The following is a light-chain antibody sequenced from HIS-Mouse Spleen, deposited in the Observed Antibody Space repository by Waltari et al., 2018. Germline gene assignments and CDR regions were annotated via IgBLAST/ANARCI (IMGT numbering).Light chain of an antibody. CDR3: QSYDSSNLV. CDR2: EDN. V-gene: IGLV6-57*04. Sequence: NFMLTQPHSVSESPGKTVTISCTRSSGSIASHYVQWYQQRPGSAPTPVIYEDNQRPSGVPDRFSGSIDSSSNSASLTISGLKTEDEADYYCQSYDSSNLVFGGGTKLTVL. CDR1: SGSIASHY. J-gene: IGLJ3*02.